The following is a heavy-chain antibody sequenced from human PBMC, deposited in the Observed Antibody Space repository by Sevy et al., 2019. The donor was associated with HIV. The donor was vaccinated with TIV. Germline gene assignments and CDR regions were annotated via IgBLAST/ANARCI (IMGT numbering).Heavy chain of an antibody. Sequence: SETLSLTCTVSGGSISSSSYYWGWIRQPPGKGLEWIGSIYYSGSTYYNPSLKSRVTISVDTSKNQLSLKLSSVTAADTAVYYCARHRRRGRASPFDYWGQGTLVTDSS. CDR2: IYYSGST. D-gene: IGHD3-16*01. J-gene: IGHJ4*02. CDR3: ARHRRRGRASPFDY. V-gene: IGHV4-39*01. CDR1: GGSISSSSYY.